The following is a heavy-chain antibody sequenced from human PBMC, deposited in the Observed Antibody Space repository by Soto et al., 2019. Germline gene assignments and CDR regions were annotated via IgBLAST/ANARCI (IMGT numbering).Heavy chain of an antibody. CDR1: GFTFGDYA. D-gene: IGHD3-3*01. CDR3: TRARGYDFWSGYYNDY. Sequence: GRSLRLSCTASGFTFGDYAMSWVRQAPGKGLEWVGFIRSKAYGGTTEYAASVKGRFTISRDDSKSIAYLQMNSLKTEDTAVYYCTRARGYDFWSGYYNDYWGQGTLVTVSS. V-gene: IGHV3-49*04. J-gene: IGHJ4*02. CDR2: IRSKAYGGTT.